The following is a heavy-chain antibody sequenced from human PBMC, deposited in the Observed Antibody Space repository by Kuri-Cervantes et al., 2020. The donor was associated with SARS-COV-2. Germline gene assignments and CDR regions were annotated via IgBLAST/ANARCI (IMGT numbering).Heavy chain of an antibody. Sequence: SCAISGDSVASNSAAWNWIRQSPSRGLEWPGRAYFRSKWYNDYAVSVKSRITINPDTSKKQFSLQLNSVTPEDTAVYYCARGKTMVRGENYYYIDVWGKGTTVTVSS. J-gene: IGHJ6*03. D-gene: IGHD3-10*01. V-gene: IGHV6-1*01. CDR1: GDSVASNSAA. CDR2: AYFRSKWYN. CDR3: ARGKTMVRGENYYYIDV.